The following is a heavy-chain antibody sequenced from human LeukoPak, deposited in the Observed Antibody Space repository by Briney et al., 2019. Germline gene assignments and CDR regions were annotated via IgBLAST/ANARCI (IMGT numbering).Heavy chain of an antibody. V-gene: IGHV3-21*01. CDR1: GFTFSTYS. CDR3: ARDRSRVSDY. J-gene: IGHJ4*02. CDR2: ISSGSSYI. Sequence: GGSLRLSCAASGFTFSTYSMNWVRQAPGKGLEWVSAISSGSSYICYADSMKGRFTISRDNAKNSLYLQMNSLRAEDTAVYYCARDRSRVSDYWGQGTLVTVSS.